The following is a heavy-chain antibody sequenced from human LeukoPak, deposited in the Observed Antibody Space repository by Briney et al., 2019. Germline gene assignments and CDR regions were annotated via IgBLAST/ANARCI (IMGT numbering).Heavy chain of an antibody. CDR3: ARVGCSSTSCPPALWFDP. V-gene: IGHV1-46*01. D-gene: IGHD2-2*01. Sequence: ASVKVSCKASGYTFTSYYMHWVRQAPGQGLEWMGIINPSGGSTSYAQKFQGRVIMTRDMSTSTVYMELSSLRSEDTAVYYCARVGCSSTSCPPALWFDPWGQGTLVTVSS. J-gene: IGHJ5*02. CDR1: GYTFTSYY. CDR2: INPSGGST.